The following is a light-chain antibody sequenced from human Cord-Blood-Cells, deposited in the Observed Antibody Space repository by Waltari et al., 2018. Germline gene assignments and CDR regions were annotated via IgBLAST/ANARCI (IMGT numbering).Light chain of an antibody. J-gene: IGKJ3*01. Sequence: DIQMTPSPSSLSASVGYRVTITCRASQSISSYLKWYQQKPGKAPKLLIYPASSFQSGVPSRFSGSGSGTEFTLTISSLQPEDFATYYCQQSYSTLFTFGPGTKVDIK. CDR3: QQSYSTLFT. CDR2: PAS. CDR1: QSISSY. V-gene: IGKV1-39*01.